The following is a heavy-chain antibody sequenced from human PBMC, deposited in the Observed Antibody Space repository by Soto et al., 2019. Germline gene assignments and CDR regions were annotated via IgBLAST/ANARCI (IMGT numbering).Heavy chain of an antibody. Sequence: SETLSLTCTSSAGSISSYYWSWIRQPGWKGLEGIGRIYTSGSTNYNPSLKSRVTISVDTSKNQFSLKLSSVTAAEPAVYYWARLNPRRYFVYWGQGTLVTVSS. CDR3: ARLNPRRYFVY. V-gene: IGHV4-4*07. J-gene: IGHJ4*02. CDR1: AGSISSYY. CDR2: IYTSGST.